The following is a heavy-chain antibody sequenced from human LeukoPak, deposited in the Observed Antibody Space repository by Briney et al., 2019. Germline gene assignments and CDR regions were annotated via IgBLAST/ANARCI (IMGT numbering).Heavy chain of an antibody. Sequence: SETLSLTCTVSGGSISSYYWSWIRQPPGKGLEWIGYIYYSGYTNYNPSLKSRVTISVDTSKNQFSLKLISVTAADTAVYYCARETSQKGAHYMDVWGKGTTVTISS. CDR3: ARETSQKGAHYMDV. J-gene: IGHJ6*03. V-gene: IGHV4-59*01. D-gene: IGHD3-16*01. CDR1: GGSISSYY. CDR2: IYYSGYT.